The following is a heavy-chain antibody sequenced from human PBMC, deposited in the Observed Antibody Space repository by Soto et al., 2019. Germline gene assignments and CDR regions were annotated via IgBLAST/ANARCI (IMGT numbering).Heavy chain of an antibody. J-gene: IGHJ4*02. CDR2: IDPSGGST. V-gene: IGHV1-46*01. CDR3: ARGLSAGDY. D-gene: IGHD6-13*01. Sequence: QVQLVQSGAEVKKPGASVKVSCKASGYTFTSYYMHWVRQAPGQGLEWMGIIDPSGGSTNYAQKFQGRVTLTRDTSTSTVCMELSSLRSEDTAVYYCARGLSAGDYWGQGTLVTVSS. CDR1: GYTFTSYY.